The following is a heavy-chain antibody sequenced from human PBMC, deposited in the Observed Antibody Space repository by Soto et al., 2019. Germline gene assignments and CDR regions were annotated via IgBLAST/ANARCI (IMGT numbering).Heavy chain of an antibody. J-gene: IGHJ2*01. Sequence: EVQLLESGGGLVQPGGSLRLSCAASGFTFSSNAMNWDRQAPGKGLEWVSGITGSGGSTYYAGSVKGRFTISRDNSKNTLYLQMNSLRAEDTAVYYCAKDPSNWDYYFDLWGRGTLVTVSS. CDR3: AKDPSNWDYYFDL. CDR1: GFTFSSNA. D-gene: IGHD1-7*01. CDR2: ITGSGGST. V-gene: IGHV3-23*01.